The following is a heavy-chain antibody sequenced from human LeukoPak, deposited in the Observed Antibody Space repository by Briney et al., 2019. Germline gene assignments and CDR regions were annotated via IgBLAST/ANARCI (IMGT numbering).Heavy chain of an antibody. Sequence: PGGSLRLSCAASEFTFSDYLMNWIRQAPGKGLEWVSYISSSGTVIYYADSVKGRFTISRDNAKNSLYLQMNSLRAEDTAVYYCARGRYYYGSWYMDVWGQGTTVTVCS. V-gene: IGHV3-11*01. CDR2: ISSSGTVI. D-gene: IGHD3-10*01. CDR1: EFTFSDYL. J-gene: IGHJ6*02. CDR3: ARGRYYYGSWYMDV.